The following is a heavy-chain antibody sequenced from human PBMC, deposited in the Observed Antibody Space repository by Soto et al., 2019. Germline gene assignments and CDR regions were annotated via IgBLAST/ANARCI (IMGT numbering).Heavy chain of an antibody. V-gene: IGHV3-48*03. CDR1: GFTFNDFE. D-gene: IGHD3-10*01. J-gene: IGHJ4*02. CDR3: ARGFGRFNY. Sequence: EVQLLESGGGLVQPGGSLRLSCGVSGFTFNDFEMNWVRQAPGKGLEWLAYIDGSGTTKKYADPVRGRFTISRDNPNHSLFLQMSSLRAADTAIYYCARGFGRFNYWGQGTLVSVSS. CDR2: IDGSGTTK.